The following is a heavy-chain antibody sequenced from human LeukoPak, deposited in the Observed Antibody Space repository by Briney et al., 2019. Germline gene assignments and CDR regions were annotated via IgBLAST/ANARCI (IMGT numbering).Heavy chain of an antibody. CDR3: ATWDDYGDFVAFEY. V-gene: IGHV3-21*01. J-gene: IGHJ4*02. CDR1: GFTFSSYT. CDR2: ISSSATYI. D-gene: IGHD4-17*01. Sequence: GGSLRLSCGGSGFTFSSYTMNWVRQALGKGLEWVASISSSATYIYYADSVRGRFTISRDDAKKSVFLHMKSLRAEDTAVYFCATWDDYGDFVAFEYWGQGTLVTVSS.